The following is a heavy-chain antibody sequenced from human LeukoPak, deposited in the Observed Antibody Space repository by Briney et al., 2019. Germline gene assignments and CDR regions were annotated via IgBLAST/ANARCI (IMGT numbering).Heavy chain of an antibody. Sequence: PSETLSLTSAVYGGSFSGYYWCWIRQPPGKGLGWIGEINHSGSTNYNPSLKSRVTISVDTSKNQFSLKLSSVTAADTAVYYCAGYYDILTGYYKGFDYWGQGTLVTVSS. CDR3: AGYYDILTGYYKGFDY. V-gene: IGHV4-34*01. D-gene: IGHD3-9*01. J-gene: IGHJ4*02. CDR2: INHSGST. CDR1: GGSFSGYY.